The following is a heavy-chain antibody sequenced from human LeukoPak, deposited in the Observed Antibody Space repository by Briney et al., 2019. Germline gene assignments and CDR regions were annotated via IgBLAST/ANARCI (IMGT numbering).Heavy chain of an antibody. D-gene: IGHD6-13*01. CDR2: ISGSGGST. Sequence: GGSLRLSCVASGFTFSSYAMSWVRRAPGKGLEWVSAISGSGGSTYYADSVKGRFTISRDNSKNTLYLQMNSLRAEDTAVYYCAKGQKSSSWTGIDYWGQGTLVTVSS. V-gene: IGHV3-23*01. J-gene: IGHJ4*02. CDR3: AKGQKSSSWTGIDY. CDR1: GFTFSSYA.